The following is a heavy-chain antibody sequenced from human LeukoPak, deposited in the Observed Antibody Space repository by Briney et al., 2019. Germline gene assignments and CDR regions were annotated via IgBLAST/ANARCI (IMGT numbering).Heavy chain of an antibody. J-gene: IGHJ3*02. Sequence: PSETLSLTCIVSGYSISSGYYWGWIRQPPGKGLEWVGSIYHSGGSYYNPSLKSRVTISVDTSKKQFSLKLSSVTAADTALYYCARVYYDSSDYQGAFDIWGQGTMVTVSS. CDR2: IYHSGGS. D-gene: IGHD3-22*01. V-gene: IGHV4-38-2*02. CDR1: GYSISSGYY. CDR3: ARVYYDSSDYQGAFDI.